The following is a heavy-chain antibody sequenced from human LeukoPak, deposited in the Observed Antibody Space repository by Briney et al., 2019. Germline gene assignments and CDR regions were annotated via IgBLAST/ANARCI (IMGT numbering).Heavy chain of an antibody. CDR2: ISTYNGNT. CDR1: GYTFTSYG. D-gene: IGHD4-11*01. V-gene: IGHV1-18*01. J-gene: IGHJ6*03. CDR3: ARGLGSSDYSQWGNYYYYMDV. Sequence: ASVKVSCKASGYTFTSYGISWVRQAPGQGLEWMGWISTYNGNTNYAQKLQGRVTMTTDTSTSTAYMELRSLRSDDTAVYYCARGLGSSDYSQWGNYYYYMDVWGKGTTVTVSS.